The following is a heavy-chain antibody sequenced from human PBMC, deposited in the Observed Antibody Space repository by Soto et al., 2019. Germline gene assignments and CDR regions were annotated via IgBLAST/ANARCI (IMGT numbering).Heavy chain of an antibody. CDR3: ASLPAGAEGY. V-gene: IGHV3-48*01. CDR2: ISGSSATV. CDR1: GFSFSTYS. J-gene: IGHJ4*02. Sequence: EVQLVESGGGLVQPGGSLRLSCAASGFSFSTYSMNWVRQAQGKGLEWVSYISGSSATVYYEDSVKGRFTISRDNAKNSLYLQMNSLRAEDTALYCCASLPAGAEGYWGQGTLVTVSS.